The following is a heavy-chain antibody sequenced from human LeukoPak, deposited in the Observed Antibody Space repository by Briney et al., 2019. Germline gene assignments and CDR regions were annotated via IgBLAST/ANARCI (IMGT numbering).Heavy chain of an antibody. V-gene: IGHV3-23*01. Sequence: PGGSLRLSCAASGFTFSSYAMSWVRQAPGKGLEWVSAISGSGGSTYYADSVKGRFTISRDNAKNMLYLQMNSLRAEDTAVYYCARVAYYYYYYMDVWGKGTTVTVSS. J-gene: IGHJ6*03. CDR2: ISGSGGST. CDR1: GFTFSSYA. CDR3: ARVAYYYYYYMDV.